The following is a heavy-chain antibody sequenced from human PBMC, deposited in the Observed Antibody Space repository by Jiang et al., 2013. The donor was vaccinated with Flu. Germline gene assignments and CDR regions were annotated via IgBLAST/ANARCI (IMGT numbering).Heavy chain of an antibody. Sequence: GFTFDDYAMHWVRQAPGKGLEWVSGISWNSGSIGYADSVKGRFTISRDNAKNSLYLQMNSLRAEDTALYYCAKGGIAATRFDYWGQGTLVTVSS. CDR3: AKGGIAATRFDY. D-gene: IGHD6-25*01. V-gene: IGHV3-9*01. CDR2: ISWNSGSI. CDR1: GFTFDDYA. J-gene: IGHJ4*02.